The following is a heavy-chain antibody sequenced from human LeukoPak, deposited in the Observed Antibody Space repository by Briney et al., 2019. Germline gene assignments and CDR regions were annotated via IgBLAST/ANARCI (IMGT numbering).Heavy chain of an antibody. CDR1: GLTFSNYW. D-gene: IGHD5-24*01. CDR3: ARHGRHNFDY. Sequence: GGSLRLSCAASGLTFSNYWMSWGRQARGKGLEWVANIKEDGSEKYYGDSVSGRFTISRHNAKSSLNLQMSSLRADDTAVYYCARHGRHNFDYWGQGTLVTVSS. J-gene: IGHJ4*02. V-gene: IGHV3-7*01. CDR2: IKEDGSEK.